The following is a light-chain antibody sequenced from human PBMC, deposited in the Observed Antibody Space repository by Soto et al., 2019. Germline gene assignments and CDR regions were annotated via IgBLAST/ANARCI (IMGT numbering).Light chain of an antibody. J-gene: IGKJ1*01. CDR1: QGMNNY. V-gene: IGKV1-27*01. Sequence: DIQMTQSPSSLSASVGDRVNITCRASQGMNNYLAWYQQKPGNVPKLLIYAASTLQSGVPSRFSGSGSGTDFTLTISSLQPEDVATYYCQKYNSAPRTFGQGTKVEIK. CDR2: AAS. CDR3: QKYNSAPRT.